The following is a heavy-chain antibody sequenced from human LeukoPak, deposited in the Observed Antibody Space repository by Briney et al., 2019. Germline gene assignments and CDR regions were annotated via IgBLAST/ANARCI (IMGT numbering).Heavy chain of an antibody. CDR3: ARGNGWYDY. V-gene: IGHV4-34*01. Sequence: PSETLSLTCAVYGGSFSGYYWSWIRQPPGKGLEWIGEINHSGSTNYNPSLKSRVTISVDTSKNQFSLKLSSVTAADTAVYYCARGNGWYDYWGQGTLVTVSS. CDR2: INHSGST. D-gene: IGHD6-19*01. J-gene: IGHJ4*02. CDR1: GGSFSGYY.